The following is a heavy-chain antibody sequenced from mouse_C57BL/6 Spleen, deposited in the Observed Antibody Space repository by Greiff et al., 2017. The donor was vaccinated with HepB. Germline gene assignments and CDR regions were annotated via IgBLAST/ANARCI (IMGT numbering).Heavy chain of an antibody. J-gene: IGHJ1*03. V-gene: IGHV7-1*01. Sequence: EVKLVESGGGLVQSGRSLRLSCATSGFTFSDFYMEWVRQAPGKGLEWIAASRNKANDYTTEYSASVKGRFIVSRDTSPSILYLQMNALRAEDTAIYYCARDADVWGTGTTVTVSS. CDR2: SRNKANDYTT. CDR1: GFTFSDFY. CDR3: ARDADV.